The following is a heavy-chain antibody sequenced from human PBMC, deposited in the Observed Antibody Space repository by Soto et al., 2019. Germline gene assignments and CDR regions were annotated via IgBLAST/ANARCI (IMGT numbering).Heavy chain of an antibody. D-gene: IGHD5-18*01. CDR2: IIPMFGTA. CDR3: AIGIQLWLRRINNGYSG. V-gene: IGHV1-69*12. CDR1: GGTFSTYA. Sequence: QVQLVQSGAEVKKPESSVKVSCKAPGGTFSTYAISWVRQAPGQGLEWMGGIIPMFGTANYAQRFQDRVTITADESTNTVYMELSSLRSEETAVYFCAIGIQLWLRRINNGYSGWGQGTLVTVSS. J-gene: IGHJ4*02.